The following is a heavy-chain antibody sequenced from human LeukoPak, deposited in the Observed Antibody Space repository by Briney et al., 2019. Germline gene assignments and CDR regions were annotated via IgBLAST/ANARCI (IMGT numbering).Heavy chain of an antibody. CDR2: IYPGDSDT. D-gene: IGHD2-15*01. V-gene: IGHV5-51*01. CDR3: ARQSGYCSGGSCYSRYFQH. Sequence: GESLKISCKGSGYSFTSYWIGWARQMPGKGLEWMGIIYPGDSDTRYSPSFQGQVTISADKSIGTAYLQWSSLKASDTAMYYCARQSGYCSGGSCYSRYFQHWGQGTLVTVSS. CDR1: GYSFTSYW. J-gene: IGHJ1*01.